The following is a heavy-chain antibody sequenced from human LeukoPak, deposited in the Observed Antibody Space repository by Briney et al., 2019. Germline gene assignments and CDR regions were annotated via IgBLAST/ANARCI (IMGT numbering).Heavy chain of an antibody. CDR3: AKDLVDANKEAFDH. Sequence: GGSLRLSCAASGFTFSSYAMSWVRQAPGKGLEWDSAISGSGGSTYYADSVKGRFTISRDNSKNTLYLQMNSLRAEDTAVYYCAKDLVDANKEAFDHWGQGTLVTVSS. J-gene: IGHJ4*02. CDR1: GFTFSSYA. CDR2: ISGSGGST. D-gene: IGHD4/OR15-4a*01. V-gene: IGHV3-23*01.